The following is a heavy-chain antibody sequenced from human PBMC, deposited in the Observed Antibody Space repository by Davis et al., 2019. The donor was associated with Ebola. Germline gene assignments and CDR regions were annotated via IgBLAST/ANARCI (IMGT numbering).Heavy chain of an antibody. Sequence: AASVKVSCKASGYTFTHYAMNWVRQAPGQGLEWMGWISAYNGNTNYAQKLQGRVTMTTDTSTSTAYMEVGSLRSDDTAVYYCARAQFPTTSDHWGQGTLVTVSS. D-gene: IGHD1-1*01. V-gene: IGHV1-18*01. J-gene: IGHJ4*02. CDR2: ISAYNGNT. CDR1: GYTFTHYA. CDR3: ARAQFPTTSDH.